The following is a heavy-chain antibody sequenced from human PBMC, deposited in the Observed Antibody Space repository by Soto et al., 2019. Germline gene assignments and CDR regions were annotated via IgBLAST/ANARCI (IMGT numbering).Heavy chain of an antibody. CDR2: ISSSSSYI. CDR1: GFTFSSYS. Sequence: EVQLVESGGGLVKPGGSLRLSCAASGFTFSSYSMNWVRQAPGKGLEWVSSISSSSSYIYYADSVKGRFTISRDNAKNSLYLQMNSLRAEDTAVYYCARSGWYIWDAFDSWGQGTMVTVSS. CDR3: ARSGWYIWDAFDS. J-gene: IGHJ3*02. V-gene: IGHV3-21*01. D-gene: IGHD6-19*01.